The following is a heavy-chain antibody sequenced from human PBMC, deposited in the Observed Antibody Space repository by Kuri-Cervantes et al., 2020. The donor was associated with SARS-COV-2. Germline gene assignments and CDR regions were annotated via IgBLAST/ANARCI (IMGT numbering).Heavy chain of an antibody. V-gene: IGHV3-30*18. Sequence: LSLTCAASGFNFSRTDMHWVRQAPGKGLEWVAVISHDGKNKKCIASGKGRFTISRDDSQNTLYLHMKSLRSEDTAMYYCAKDRVGVQDFWGQGTLVTVPS. D-gene: IGHD2-21*01. CDR1: GFNFSRTD. J-gene: IGHJ4*02. CDR2: ISHDGKNK. CDR3: AKDRVGVQDF.